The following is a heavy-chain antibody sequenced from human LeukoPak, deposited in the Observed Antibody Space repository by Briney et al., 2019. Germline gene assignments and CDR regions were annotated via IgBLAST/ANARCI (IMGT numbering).Heavy chain of an antibody. V-gene: IGHV3-23*01. Sequence: GGSLRVSCAASGFTFSTYAMSWVRQAPGKGLEWVSGISDGGDYTYYADSVKGRFTISRDNSKNTLYLQMKSLRADDTAVYHCAKEKKSGGWPIDYWGQGALVTVSS. CDR2: ISDGGDYT. J-gene: IGHJ4*02. CDR3: AKEKKSGGWPIDY. CDR1: GFTFSTYA. D-gene: IGHD2-15*01.